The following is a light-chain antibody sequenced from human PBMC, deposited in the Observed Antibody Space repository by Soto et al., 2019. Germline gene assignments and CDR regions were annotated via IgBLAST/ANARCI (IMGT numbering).Light chain of an antibody. V-gene: IGLV3-1*01. J-gene: IGLJ2*01. Sequence: SSELTQPPSASVSPGQTASITCSGDKLGDKYACWYQQKPGQSPVLVIYQDSKRPSGIPERFSGSNSGNTATLTISGTQAMDEADYYCQAWDSSTAVVFGGGTKVTVL. CDR1: KLGDKY. CDR3: QAWDSSTAVV. CDR2: QDS.